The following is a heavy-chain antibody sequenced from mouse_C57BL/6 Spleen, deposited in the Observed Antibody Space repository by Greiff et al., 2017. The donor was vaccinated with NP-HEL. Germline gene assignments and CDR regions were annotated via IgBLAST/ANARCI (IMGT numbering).Heavy chain of an antibody. Sequence: EVKLVESGGGLVKPGGSLKLSCAASGFTFSDYGMHWVRQAPEQGLEWVAYISSGSGTIYYAATVKGRFTISRDNAKNTLFLQMTSLRSEDTAMYYCAKELGRAYWGQGTLVTVSA. D-gene: IGHD4-1*01. CDR3: AKELGRAY. V-gene: IGHV5-17*01. CDR2: ISSGSGTI. J-gene: IGHJ3*01. CDR1: GFTFSDYG.